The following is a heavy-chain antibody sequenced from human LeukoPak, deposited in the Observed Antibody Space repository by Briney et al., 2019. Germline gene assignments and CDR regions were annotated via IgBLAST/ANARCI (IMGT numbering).Heavy chain of an antibody. J-gene: IGHJ4*02. V-gene: IGHV3-7*01. CDR2: IQQNGGGK. Sequence: GGSLRLSCAASGITFDSYWMSWVRQAPGKGLEGVANIQQNGGGKHYVDSVKGRFTISRDNAKNSLYLQMDNLRAEDTAVYYCATGGDLYCTTANCLPFDYWGQGTLVTVSS. CDR1: GITFDSYW. D-gene: IGHD2-8*01. CDR3: ATGGDLYCTTANCLPFDY.